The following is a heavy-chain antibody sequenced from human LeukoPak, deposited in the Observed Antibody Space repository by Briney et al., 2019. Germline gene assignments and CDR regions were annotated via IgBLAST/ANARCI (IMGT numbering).Heavy chain of an antibody. J-gene: IGHJ4*02. Sequence: GGSLRLSCAASGFTFSSYEMNWVRQAPGKGLEWVSYISSRDNTIYYADSVKGRFTISRDNAKLYLQMSSLRAEDTAFYYCARGGAVAGLDYWGQGTLVTVSS. CDR2: ISSRDNTI. CDR3: ARGGAVAGLDY. D-gene: IGHD6-19*01. CDR1: GFTFSSYE. V-gene: IGHV3-48*03.